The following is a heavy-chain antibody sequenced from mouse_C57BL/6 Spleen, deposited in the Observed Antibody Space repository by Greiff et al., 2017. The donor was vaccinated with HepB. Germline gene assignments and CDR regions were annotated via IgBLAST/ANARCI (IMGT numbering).Heavy chain of an antibody. CDR2: ISYSGST. V-gene: IGHV3-1*01. J-gene: IGHJ1*03. CDR3: ARVGSYGYFDV. CDR1: GYSITSGYD. D-gene: IGHD2-14*01. Sequence: VQLKESGPGMVKPSQSLSLTCTVTGYSITSGYDWHWIRHFPGNKLEWMGYISYSGSTNYNPSLKSRISITHDTSKNHFFLKLNSVTTEDTATYYCARVGSYGYFDVWGKGTTVTVSS.